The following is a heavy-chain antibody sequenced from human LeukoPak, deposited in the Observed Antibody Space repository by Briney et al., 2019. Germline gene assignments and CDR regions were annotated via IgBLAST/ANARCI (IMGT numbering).Heavy chain of an antibody. CDR3: ARSARRFLEWLPEAKNWFDP. V-gene: IGHV1-3*01. J-gene: IGHJ5*02. CDR1: GYTFTNYA. Sequence: ASVKVSCKASGYTFTNYAIHWVRQAPGQRLGWMGWINAGNGNTKYSQKFQGRVSIARDTSASTAYMELSSLRSEDTAVYYGARSARRFLEWLPEAKNWFDPWGQGTLVTVSS. D-gene: IGHD3-3*01. CDR2: INAGNGNT.